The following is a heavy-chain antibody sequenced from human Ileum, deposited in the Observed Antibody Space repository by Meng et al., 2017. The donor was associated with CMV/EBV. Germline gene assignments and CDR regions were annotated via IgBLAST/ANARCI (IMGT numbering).Heavy chain of an antibody. CDR1: GFAFSDYY. Sequence: SCVASGFAFSDYYMSWIRQAPGKGLEWVSYISFSGSTIYYADSVKGRFTISRDNAKNSLYLQMSSLGVEDTAVYYCARGWASDYFDYWGQGTLVTVSS. V-gene: IGHV3-11*04. CDR3: ARGWASDYFDY. J-gene: IGHJ4*02. CDR2: ISFSGSTI. D-gene: IGHD5-24*01.